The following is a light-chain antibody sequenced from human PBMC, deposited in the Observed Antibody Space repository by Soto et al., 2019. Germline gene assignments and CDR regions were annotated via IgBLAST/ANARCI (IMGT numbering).Light chain of an antibody. CDR2: EDN. CDR3: GAWDTSLSGGI. CDR1: SSNIGIDY. J-gene: IGLJ2*01. V-gene: IGLV1-51*02. Sequence: QSVLTQPPSVSAAPGQTVTISCSGSSSNIGIDYVSWYQQLPGTAPKLLIYEDNKRPSGIPDRFSGSKSGTSATLDITGLQNGDEADYYCGAWDTSLSGGIFGGGTKLTVL.